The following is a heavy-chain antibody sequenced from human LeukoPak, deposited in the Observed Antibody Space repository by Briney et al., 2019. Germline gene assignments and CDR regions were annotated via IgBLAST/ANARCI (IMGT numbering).Heavy chain of an antibody. J-gene: IGHJ4*02. CDR3: ARFAGRYFDY. CDR1: GYSISSGSY. Sequence: PSETLSLTCSVSGYSISSGSYWGWIRQPPGKGLEWIGSIFHDGGTYYNPSLKSRVTISVDTSKNQFSLKLSSVTAADTAVYYCARFAGRYFDYWGQGTLVTVSS. CDR2: IFHDGGT. V-gene: IGHV4-38-2*01.